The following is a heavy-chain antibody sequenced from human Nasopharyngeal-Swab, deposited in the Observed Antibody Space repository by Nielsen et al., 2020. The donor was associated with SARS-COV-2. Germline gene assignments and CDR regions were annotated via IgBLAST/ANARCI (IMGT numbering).Heavy chain of an antibody. J-gene: IGHJ4*02. CDR3: ARHERPWLLLRLPIGYFDY. Sequence: GGSLRLSCAASGFTFSSYSMNWVRQAPGKGLEWVSSISSSSSYIYYADSVKGRFTISRDNAKNSLYLQMNSLGAEDTAVYYCARHERPWLLLRLPIGYFDYWGQGTLVTVSS. CDR2: ISSSSSYI. V-gene: IGHV3-21*01. D-gene: IGHD3-22*01. CDR1: GFTFSSYS.